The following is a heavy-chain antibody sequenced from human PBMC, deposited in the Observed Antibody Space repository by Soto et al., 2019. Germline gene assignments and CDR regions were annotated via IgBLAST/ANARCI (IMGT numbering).Heavy chain of an antibody. D-gene: IGHD5-18*01. CDR3: AKARPRRTSGYVFDY. CDR1: GFTFSTYA. Sequence: EVQLLESGGKLVQPGGSLTLSCAASGFTFSTYAMAWVRQAPGKGLEWVSGVSASGLNTDYADPVKGRFYISRDNSKNTVSLHMNSLRAEYTALYYCAKARPRRTSGYVFDYWGQGTPVTVSS. CDR2: VSASGLNT. J-gene: IGHJ4*02. V-gene: IGHV3-23*01.